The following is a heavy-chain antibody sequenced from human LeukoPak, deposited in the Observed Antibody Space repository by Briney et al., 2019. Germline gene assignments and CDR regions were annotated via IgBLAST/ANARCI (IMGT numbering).Heavy chain of an antibody. CDR1: GFTFGDYA. CDR3: TRAPRWHYRNYYYYYMDV. CDR2: IRSKAYGGTT. D-gene: IGHD3-16*02. J-gene: IGHJ6*03. Sequence: GGSLRLSCTASGFTFGDYAMSWFRQAPGKGLEWVGFIRSKAYGGTTEYAASVKGRFTISRDDSKSIAYLQMNSLKTEDTAVYYCTRAPRWHYRNYYYYYMDVWGKGTTVTVSS. V-gene: IGHV3-49*03.